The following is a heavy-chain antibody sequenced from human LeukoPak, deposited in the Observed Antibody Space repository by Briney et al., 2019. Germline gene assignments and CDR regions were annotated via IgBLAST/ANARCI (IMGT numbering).Heavy chain of an antibody. D-gene: IGHD3-22*01. V-gene: IGHV2-5*01. Sequence: SGPTRVNPTQTLTLTCTFSGFSLSTNGVGVVWIRQPPGKALEWLALIYWNDDKRYSPSLKSRLTSTKDTSKNQVVLTMTNMDPVDTATYYCAHSTIYDSSGYCADYWGQGTLVTVSS. CDR1: GFSLSTNGVG. CDR2: IYWNDDK. CDR3: AHSTIYDSSGYCADY. J-gene: IGHJ4*02.